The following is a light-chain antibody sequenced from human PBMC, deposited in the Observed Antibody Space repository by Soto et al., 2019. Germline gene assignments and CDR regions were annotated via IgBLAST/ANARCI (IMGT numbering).Light chain of an antibody. J-gene: IGLJ1*01. CDR2: DVS. Sequence: QSALTQPASVSGSPGQSITISCTGTSSDVGGYNYVSWYQQHPGKAPTFMIYDVSNRPSGVSNRFSGSKSGNTASLTISGRQAEDEADYYCSSYTSSNARQIVFGTGSKLTVL. CDR3: SSYTSSNARQIV. CDR1: SSDVGGYNY. V-gene: IGLV2-14*01.